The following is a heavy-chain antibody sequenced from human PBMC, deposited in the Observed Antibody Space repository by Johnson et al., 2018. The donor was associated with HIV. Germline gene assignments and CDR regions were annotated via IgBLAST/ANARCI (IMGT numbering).Heavy chain of an antibody. V-gene: IGHV3-15*05. Sequence: EVQLVESGGGVVRPGGSLRLSCAASGFTFRNAWMNWVRQAPGQGLEWVGRIKSKTDGGATDYTAPLQCRFTISRDNAKNTLYLQLHSLRAEDTAVYYCAREEVLDAFDIWGQGTMVTVSS. CDR2: IKSKTDGGAT. CDR3: AREEVLDAFDI. D-gene: IGHD3-10*01. J-gene: IGHJ3*02. CDR1: GFTFRNAW.